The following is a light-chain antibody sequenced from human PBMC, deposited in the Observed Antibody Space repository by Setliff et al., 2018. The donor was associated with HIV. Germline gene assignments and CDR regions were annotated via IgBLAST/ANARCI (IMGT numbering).Light chain of an antibody. CDR3: VSYTSSSTSHVV. V-gene: IGLV2-14*03. CDR2: DVS. J-gene: IGLJ2*01. Sequence: QSALTQPASVSGSPGQSITISCTETSSDVGGYNYVSWYQHHPGKAPKLMIYDVSKRPSGVSNRFSGSKSGNTASLTISGLQAEDEADYFCVSYTSSSTSHVVFGGGTQLTVL. CDR1: SSDVGGYNY.